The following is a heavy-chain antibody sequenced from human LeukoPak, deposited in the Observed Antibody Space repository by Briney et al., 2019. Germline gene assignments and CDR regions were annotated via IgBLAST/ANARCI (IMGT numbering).Heavy chain of an antibody. CDR3: ARDNKPTYVWGSSRPTRTNWFDP. CDR2: INPNSGGT. V-gene: IGHV1-2*02. Sequence: ASVKVSCKASGYTFTVYYMHWVRQAPGQGLEWMGWINPNSGGTNYAQKFQGRVTMTRDTSISTAYMELSRLRSDDTAVYYCARDNKPTYVWGSSRPTRTNWFDPWGQGTLVTVSS. CDR1: GYTFTVYY. D-gene: IGHD3-16*01. J-gene: IGHJ5*02.